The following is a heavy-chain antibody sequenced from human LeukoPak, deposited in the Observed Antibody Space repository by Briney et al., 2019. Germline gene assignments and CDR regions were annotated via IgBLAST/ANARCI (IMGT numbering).Heavy chain of an antibody. D-gene: IGHD4-17*01. V-gene: IGHV1-18*01. CDR2: ISAYNGNT. J-gene: IGHJ4*02. CDR3: ATTYGDYTFDY. CDR1: GDTFTSYG. Sequence: ASVKVSCKASGDTFTSYGISWVRQAPGQGLEWMGWISAYNGNTNYAQKLQGRVTMTRDTSISTAYMELSRLRSDDTAVYYCATTYGDYTFDYWGQGTLVTVSS.